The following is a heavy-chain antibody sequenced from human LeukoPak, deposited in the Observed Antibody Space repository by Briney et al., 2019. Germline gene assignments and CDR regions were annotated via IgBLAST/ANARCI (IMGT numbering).Heavy chain of an antibody. Sequence: ASVKVSCKASGYTFTSYDINWVRQATGQGLEWMGWMNPNSGNTGYAQKFQGRVTMTRNTSISTAYMELSSLRSEDTAVYYCATPLYSSSWYSFYEENYYGMDVWGQGTTVTVSS. CDR1: GYTFTSYD. D-gene: IGHD6-13*01. CDR3: ATPLYSSSWYSFYEENYYGMDV. J-gene: IGHJ6*02. CDR2: MNPNSGNT. V-gene: IGHV1-8*01.